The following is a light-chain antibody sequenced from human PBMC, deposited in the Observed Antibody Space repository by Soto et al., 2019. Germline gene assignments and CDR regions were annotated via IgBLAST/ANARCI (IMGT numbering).Light chain of an antibody. CDR3: AAWDGSLNGVV. CDR2: SNN. V-gene: IGLV1-44*01. CDR1: SSNIGSNY. Sequence: QSVLTQPPSASGTPGQRVTISCSGSSSNIGSNYVYWYQQLPGTAPKLLIYSNNQRPSGVPDRFSGSKSGTSASLAISGLQAEDEADYYCAAWDGSLNGVVFGGGTKVTVL. J-gene: IGLJ2*01.